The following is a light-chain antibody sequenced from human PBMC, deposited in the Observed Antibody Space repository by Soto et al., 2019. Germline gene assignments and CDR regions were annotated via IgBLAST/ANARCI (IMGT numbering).Light chain of an antibody. V-gene: IGKV1-5*03. CDR2: KAS. CDR1: QSISSW. J-gene: IGKJ1*01. Sequence: DIQMTQSPSTLSAYVGDRVTITCRASQSISSWLAWYQQKPGKAPKLLIYKASSLESGVPSRFSGSGSGTEFTLTISSLQPDDFATYYCQQYSTFGQGTKVEIK. CDR3: QQYST.